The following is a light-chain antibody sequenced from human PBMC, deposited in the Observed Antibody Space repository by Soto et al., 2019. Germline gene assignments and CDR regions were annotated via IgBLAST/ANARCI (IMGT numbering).Light chain of an antibody. CDR2: GAS. CDR1: QSVSGSY. J-gene: IGKJ1*01. Sequence: EIVLTQSPGTLSLSPGERATLSCRASQSVSGSYLAWYQQKPGQAPRLLIYGASSRGTGIPDRFSGSGSGTHFTLTITSLEPEDFAVYYCQPYGYSRAFGQRTKVEIK. V-gene: IGKV3-20*01. CDR3: QPYGYSRA.